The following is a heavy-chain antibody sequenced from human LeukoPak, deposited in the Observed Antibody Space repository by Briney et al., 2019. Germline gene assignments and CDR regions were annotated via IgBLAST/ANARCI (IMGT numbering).Heavy chain of an antibody. V-gene: IGHV3-23*01. CDR3: AKGVAIDPTRYSSGCYWTYYFDF. Sequence: PGGSLRLSCAASGFTFSSYAMSWVRQAPGKGLEWVSAISGSGGSTCYADSVKGRFTISRDNSKNTLYLQMNSLRAEDTAVYYCAKGVAIDPTRYSSGCYWTYYFDFWGQGTLVTVSS. CDR1: GFTFSSYA. CDR2: ISGSGGST. J-gene: IGHJ4*02. D-gene: IGHD6-25*01.